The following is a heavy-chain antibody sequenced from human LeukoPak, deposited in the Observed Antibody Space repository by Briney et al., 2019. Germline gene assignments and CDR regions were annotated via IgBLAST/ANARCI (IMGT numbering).Heavy chain of an antibody. CDR3: ANSATVTNWFDP. CDR1: GFTFSSYA. CDR2: ISGSGGST. Sequence: GGSLRLSRAASGFTFSSYAMSWVRQAPGKGLEWVSAISGSGGSTYYADSVKGRFTISRDNSKNTLYLQMNSLRAEDTAVYYCANSATVTNWFDPWGQGTLVTVSS. V-gene: IGHV3-23*01. J-gene: IGHJ5*02. D-gene: IGHD4-17*01.